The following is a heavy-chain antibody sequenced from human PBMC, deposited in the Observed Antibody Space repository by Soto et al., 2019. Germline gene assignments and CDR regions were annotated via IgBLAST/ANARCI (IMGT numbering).Heavy chain of an antibody. CDR2: IYPGDSDT. CDR3: ASHQGYFEAAAGTGVLQNETDY. D-gene: IGHD6-13*01. J-gene: IGHJ4*02. CDR1: GYSFTSYW. V-gene: IGHV5-51*01. Sequence: GESLKISCKGSGYSFTSYWIGWVRQMPGKGLEWMGIIYPGDSDTRYSPSFQGQVTISADKSISTAYLQWSSLKASDTAMYYCASHQGYFEAAAGTGVLQNETDYWGQGTLVTVSS.